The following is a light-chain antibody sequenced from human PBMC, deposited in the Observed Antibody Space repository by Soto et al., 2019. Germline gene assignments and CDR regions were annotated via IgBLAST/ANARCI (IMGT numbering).Light chain of an antibody. J-gene: IGLJ2*01. Sequence: QSALTQPPSVSGSPGQSVTISCTGTSSDVGSYNRVSWYQQPPGTAPKLMIYEVNVRPSGVPDRFSGSKSGNTASLTISRLQAEDEGDYYCTSYTTSSTVVFGGGTKLTVL. V-gene: IGLV2-18*02. CDR1: SSDVGSYNR. CDR2: EVN. CDR3: TSYTTSSTVV.